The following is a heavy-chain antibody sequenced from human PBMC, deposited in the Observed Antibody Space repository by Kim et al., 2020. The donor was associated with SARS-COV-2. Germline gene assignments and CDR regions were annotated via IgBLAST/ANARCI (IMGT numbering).Heavy chain of an antibody. CDR2: IYPGDSDT. J-gene: IGHJ5*02. Sequence: GESLKISCKGSGYSFTSYWIGWVRQMPGKGLEWMGIIYPGDSDTRYSPSFQGQVTISADKSISTAYLQWSSLKASDTAMYYCARLVSTDGYNGGWFDPWGQGTLVTVSS. D-gene: IGHD5-12*01. CDR1: GYSFTSYW. V-gene: IGHV5-51*01. CDR3: ARLVSTDGYNGGWFDP.